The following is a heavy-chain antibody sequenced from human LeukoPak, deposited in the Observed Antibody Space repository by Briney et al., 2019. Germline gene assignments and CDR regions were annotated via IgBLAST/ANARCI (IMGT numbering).Heavy chain of an antibody. J-gene: IGHJ5*02. CDR3: TRDTGTTGEVKFDP. Sequence: SETLSLTCSVSGGSITGYYWSWIRQPPGKGLEWIGYISYSGSTNYNPSLKSRVTISVDTSKNQLSLKLTSMTAADTAVYYCTRDTGTTGEVKFDPWGQGTLVTVSS. V-gene: IGHV4-59*01. CDR1: GGSITGYY. D-gene: IGHD4-17*01. CDR2: ISYSGST.